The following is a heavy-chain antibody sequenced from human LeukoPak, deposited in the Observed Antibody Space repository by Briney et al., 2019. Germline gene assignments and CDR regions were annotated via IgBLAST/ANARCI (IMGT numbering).Heavy chain of an antibody. Sequence: GGSPRLLCAASGFSFSSYSMSWVRQAPGKGREEVSAISGSGGSTYYADSLKGRFTISRENSKNTLYLQMNSLRSEDTGVYYCAKVWSGSPPTAYWGEGALVTVSS. J-gene: IGHJ4*02. CDR3: AKVWSGSPPTAY. D-gene: IGHD3-3*01. V-gene: IGHV3-23*01. CDR1: GFSFSSYS. CDR2: ISGSGGST.